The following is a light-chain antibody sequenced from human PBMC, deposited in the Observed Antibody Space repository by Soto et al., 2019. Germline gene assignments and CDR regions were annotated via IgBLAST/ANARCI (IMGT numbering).Light chain of an antibody. V-gene: IGLV2-23*01. Sequence: QSALTQPASVSGSPGQSITISCTGTSSDVGISNLVSWYQQHPGKAPKLMIYEGNKRPSGVSTRFSGSKSANTASLTISGLHAEDEADYYCCSYAGSSPYVFGTGTKLTVL. CDR3: CSYAGSSPYV. J-gene: IGLJ1*01. CDR2: EGN. CDR1: SSDVGISNL.